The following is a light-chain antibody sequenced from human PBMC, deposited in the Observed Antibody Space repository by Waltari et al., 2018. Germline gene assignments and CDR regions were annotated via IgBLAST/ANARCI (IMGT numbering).Light chain of an antibody. CDR3: SSSTTTTLI. CDR1: TSDVGAYDY. V-gene: IGLV2-14*03. Sequence: QSALTQPASVSGSPGQSITISCTGTTSDVGAYDYVSWYQQPPGKAPKLMIYDVKRRPSGVSARFSGSKSGNTASLTISGLQTEDEADYYCSSSTTTTLIFGGGTKLTVL. CDR2: DVK. J-gene: IGLJ2*01.